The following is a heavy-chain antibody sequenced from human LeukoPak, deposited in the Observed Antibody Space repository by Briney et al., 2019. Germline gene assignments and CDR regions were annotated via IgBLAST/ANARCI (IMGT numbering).Heavy chain of an antibody. V-gene: IGHV1-69*05. J-gene: IGHJ5*02. Sequence: SVKVSCKASGGTFSSYGISWVRQAPGQGLEWMGRIIPIFGTANYAQKFQGRVTISTDESTSTAYMELSSLRSEDTAVYYCARKGYCTNGVCYPSNWFDPWGQGTLVTVSS. CDR1: GGTFSSYG. CDR3: ARKGYCTNGVCYPSNWFDP. D-gene: IGHD2-8*01. CDR2: IIPIFGTA.